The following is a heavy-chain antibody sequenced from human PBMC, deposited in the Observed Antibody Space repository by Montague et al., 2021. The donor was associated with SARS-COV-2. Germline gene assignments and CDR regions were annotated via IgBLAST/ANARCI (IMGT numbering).Heavy chain of an antibody. CDR2: INHSGST. CDR3: ARDYSPLGMDV. J-gene: IGHJ6*02. Sequence: SETLSLTCAVYGGSFSGYYRSWIRQPPGKGLEWIGEINHSGSTNYNPSLKSRVTVSVDTSKNQFSLKLSSVTAADTAVYYCARDYSPLGMDVWGQGTTVTVSS. V-gene: IGHV4-34*01. CDR1: GGSFSGYY. D-gene: IGHD6-13*01.